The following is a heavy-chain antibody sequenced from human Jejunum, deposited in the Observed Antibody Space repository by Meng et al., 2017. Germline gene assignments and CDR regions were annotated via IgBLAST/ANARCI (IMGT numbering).Heavy chain of an antibody. J-gene: IGHJ4*02. Sequence: EVQRLESGGGVVQPGGSLRLSCAASGFTFSNYAMGWVRQAPGKGLEWVSGISGSGITTKYADSVKGRFTISRDNSKNTLYVQMKGLRAEDTAVYYCAKDRSGGLGPTEGPDYWGQGTLVTVSS. D-gene: IGHD1-26*01. CDR2: ISGSGITT. V-gene: IGHV3-23*01. CDR1: GFTFSNYA. CDR3: AKDRSGGLGPTEGPDY.